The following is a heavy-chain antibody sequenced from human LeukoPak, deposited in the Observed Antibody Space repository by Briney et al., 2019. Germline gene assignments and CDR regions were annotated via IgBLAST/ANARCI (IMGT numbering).Heavy chain of an antibody. Sequence: GSLRLSCAASGFTFSSYSMNWVRQAPGKGLEWVSYISSSSSTIYYADSVKGRFTISRDNSKNTLYLQMNSLRAEDTAVYYCAKAGQLLSPVRNWFDPWGQGTLVTVSS. J-gene: IGHJ5*02. CDR2: ISSSSSTI. D-gene: IGHD2-2*01. CDR3: AKAGQLLSPVRNWFDP. V-gene: IGHV3-48*01. CDR1: GFTFSSYS.